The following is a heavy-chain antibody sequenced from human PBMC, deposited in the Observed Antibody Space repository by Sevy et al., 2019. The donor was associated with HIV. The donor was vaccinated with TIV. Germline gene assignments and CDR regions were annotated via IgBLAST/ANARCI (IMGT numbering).Heavy chain of an antibody. D-gene: IGHD3-22*01. Sequence: GGSLRLSCAASGFTFSYYNMNWVRQAPGKGLEWVSSISSGSSYIHYAESVKGRFTISRDNAKNSLFLQMNSLRAEDTAVYYCAKDRIYYDSRAHDSWGPGTLVTVSS. CDR2: ISSGSSYI. V-gene: IGHV3-21*01. CDR1: GFTFSYYN. CDR3: AKDRIYYDSRAHDS. J-gene: IGHJ5*01.